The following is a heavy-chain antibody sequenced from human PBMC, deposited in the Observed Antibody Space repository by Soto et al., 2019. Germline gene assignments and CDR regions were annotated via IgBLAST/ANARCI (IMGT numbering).Heavy chain of an antibody. CDR3: ASLYSSSGVDYYYYGMDV. J-gene: IGHJ6*02. Sequence: PSETLSLTCTVSGGSISSSSYYWGWIRQPPGKGLEWIGSIYYSGSTYYNPSLKSRVTISVDTSKNQFSLKLSSVTAADTAVYYCASLYSSSGVDYYYYGMDVWGQGTTVTVSS. V-gene: IGHV4-39*01. CDR2: IYYSGST. D-gene: IGHD6-6*01. CDR1: GGSISSSSYY.